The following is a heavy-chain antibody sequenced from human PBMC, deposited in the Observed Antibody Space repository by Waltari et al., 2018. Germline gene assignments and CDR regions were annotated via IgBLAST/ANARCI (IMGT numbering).Heavy chain of an antibody. CDR2: LYYSGRT. V-gene: IGHV4-30-4*08. CDR1: GDSIGSGEYF. J-gene: IGHJ3*02. CDR3: ARSYGSGSYWLDALDI. D-gene: IGHD3-10*01. Sequence: QVQLQEAGPGLVKPSQTLSLTCTVSGDSIGSGEYFWSWIRQPPGKDLEWIGYLYYSGRTYYNPPLKSRVTISGDTSKNEFSLKLSSVTAADTAVYYCARSYGSGSYWLDALDIWGQGTVVTVSS.